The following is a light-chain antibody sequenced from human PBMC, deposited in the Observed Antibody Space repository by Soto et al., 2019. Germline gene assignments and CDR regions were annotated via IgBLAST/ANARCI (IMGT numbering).Light chain of an antibody. J-gene: IGKJ1*01. V-gene: IGKV3-20*01. Sequence: ETVLTQSPGTLSLSPGERATLSCRASQSVSSSYLAWYQQKPGQAPRLLIYGASSRATGIPDRFSGRGSGTDFTLTISSLEPEDFAVYYCQQYGSSPPWTFGQGTKVEIK. CDR3: QQYGSSPPWT. CDR1: QSVSSSY. CDR2: GAS.